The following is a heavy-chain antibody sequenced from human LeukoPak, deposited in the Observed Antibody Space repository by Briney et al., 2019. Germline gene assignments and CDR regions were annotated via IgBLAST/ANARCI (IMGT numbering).Heavy chain of an antibody. J-gene: IGHJ5*02. Sequence: GGSLRLSCAASGFTFSSYGMHWVRRAPGKGLEWVAVISYDGSNKYYADSVKGRFTISRDNFKNTLYLQMNSLRAEDTAVYYCAKVAAADHNWFDPWGQGTLVTVSS. D-gene: IGHD6-13*01. V-gene: IGHV3-30*18. CDR3: AKVAAADHNWFDP. CDR2: ISYDGSNK. CDR1: GFTFSSYG.